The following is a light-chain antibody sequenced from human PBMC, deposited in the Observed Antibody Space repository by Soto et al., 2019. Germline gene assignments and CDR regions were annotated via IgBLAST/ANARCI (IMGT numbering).Light chain of an antibody. Sequence: QSVLTHPPSGSGAPGQRVTNSCPGRSPNIGSGFEVHWYQHLPGTAPRLPTYANQNRRSGVPDRFSGSKSGTSASLAITGLQAEDEADYYCQSYDSTLNASYVFGSGTKVTVL. CDR3: QSYDSTLNASYV. CDR2: ANQ. CDR1: SPNIGSGFE. V-gene: IGLV1-40*01. J-gene: IGLJ1*01.